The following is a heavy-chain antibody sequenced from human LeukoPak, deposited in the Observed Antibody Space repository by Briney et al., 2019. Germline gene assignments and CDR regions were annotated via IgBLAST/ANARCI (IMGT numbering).Heavy chain of an antibody. J-gene: IGHJ4*02. CDR2: ISYDESDK. V-gene: IGHV3-30*18. Sequence: PGGSLRLSCAVSGFTFRHYGMHWVRQAPGKGLEWVAVISYDESDKYYGDSVKGRFTISRDNSKNTLFLQMNSLRAEDTAVYFCAKDFRRADYYDSSGYYRMIDYWGQGTLVTVSS. D-gene: IGHD3-22*01. CDR3: AKDFRRADYYDSSGYYRMIDY. CDR1: GFTFRHYG.